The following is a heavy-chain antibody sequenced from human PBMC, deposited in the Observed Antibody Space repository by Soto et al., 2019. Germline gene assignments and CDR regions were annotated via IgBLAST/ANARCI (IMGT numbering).Heavy chain of an antibody. CDR2: IWYDGSNK. J-gene: IGHJ4*02. V-gene: IGHV3-33*01. Sequence: GGSLRLSCAASGFTFSSYGMHWVRQAPGKGLEWVAVIWYDGSNKYYADSVKGRFTISRDNSKNTLYLQMNSLRAEDTAVYYCARDSEYSSSYVDYWGQGTLVTVSS. CDR1: GFTFSSYG. D-gene: IGHD6-6*01. CDR3: ARDSEYSSSYVDY.